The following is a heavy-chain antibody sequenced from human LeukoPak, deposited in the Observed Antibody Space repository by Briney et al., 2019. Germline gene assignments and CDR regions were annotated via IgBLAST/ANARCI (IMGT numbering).Heavy chain of an antibody. J-gene: IGHJ5*02. CDR2: INHSGST. CDR1: GGSFSGYY. Sequence: SETLSLTCAVYGGSFSGYYWSWIRQPPGKGLEWIGEINHSGSTNYNPSLKSRVTISVDTSKNQFSLKLISVTAADTAVYYCARGRGGYSYGYLDSWFDPWGQGTLVTVSS. V-gene: IGHV4-34*01. CDR3: ARGRGGYSYGYLDSWFDP. D-gene: IGHD5-18*01.